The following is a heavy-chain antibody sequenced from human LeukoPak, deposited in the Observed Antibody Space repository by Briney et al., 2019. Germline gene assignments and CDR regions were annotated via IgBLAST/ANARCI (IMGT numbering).Heavy chain of an antibody. J-gene: IGHJ6*03. Sequence: SETLSLTCTVSGGSISSYYGSWIRQPPGKGLEWIGYIYYSGSTNYNPSLKSRVTISVDTSKNQFSLKLSSVTAADTAVYYCARVKRGYSLYYMDVWGKGTTVTVSS. CDR2: IYYSGST. D-gene: IGHD5-18*01. CDR3: ARVKRGYSLYYMDV. V-gene: IGHV4-59*01. CDR1: GGSISSYY.